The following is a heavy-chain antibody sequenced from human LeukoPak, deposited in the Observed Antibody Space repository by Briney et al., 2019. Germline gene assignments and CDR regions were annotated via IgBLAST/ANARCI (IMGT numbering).Heavy chain of an antibody. J-gene: IGHJ4*02. CDR2: IRASGGST. CDR1: GFTFSSSA. V-gene: IGHV3-23*01. CDR3: EKDGGLWVSAHWGDS. D-gene: IGHD7-27*01. Sequence: GGSLRLSCAASGFTFSSSAMSWVRQVPGKGLEWVSGIRASGGSTYYADSVKGRFTVSRDNSKNTLFLQMNSLRAEDTAVYYCEKDGGLWVSAHWGDSWGRGTLVTVSS.